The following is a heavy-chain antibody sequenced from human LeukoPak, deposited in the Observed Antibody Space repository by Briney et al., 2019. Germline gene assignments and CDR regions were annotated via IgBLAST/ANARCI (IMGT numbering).Heavy chain of an antibody. D-gene: IGHD2-2*02. CDR2: IKSKTDGGTT. Sequence: GGSLRLSCAASGFTFSNAWMSWVRQAPGKGLEWVGRIKSKTDGGTTDYAAPVKGRFTISRDDSKNTLYLQMNSLKTEDTAVYYRTTGVGPAAIIFWGQGTMVTVSS. J-gene: IGHJ3*01. CDR1: GFTFSNAW. CDR3: TTGVGPAAIIF. V-gene: IGHV3-15*01.